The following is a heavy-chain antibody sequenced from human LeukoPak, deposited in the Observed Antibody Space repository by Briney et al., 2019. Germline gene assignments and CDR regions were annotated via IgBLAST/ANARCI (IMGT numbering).Heavy chain of an antibody. CDR2: IYHSGST. V-gene: IGHV4-38-2*01. D-gene: IGHD6-19*01. J-gene: IGHJ1*01. Sequence: PSETLSLTFAVSGYSISSGYYWGWIRQPPGKGPEGIGRIYHSGSTYYNPSLKSRVTISVDTSKNLFSLKLSSVTAADTGVNYCARHVYNNSGMFLRCGPIQHWGQGTLVTVSS. CDR3: ARHVYNNSGMFLRCGPIQH. CDR1: GYSISSGYY.